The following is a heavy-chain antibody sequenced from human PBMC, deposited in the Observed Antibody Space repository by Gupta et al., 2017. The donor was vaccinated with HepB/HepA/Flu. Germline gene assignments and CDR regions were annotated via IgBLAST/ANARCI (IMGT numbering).Heavy chain of an antibody. CDR1: GNSIRSNY. J-gene: IGHJ6*03. V-gene: IGHV4-59*01. CDR3: ARVLERGYTIRRRVYYMDV. Sequence: QVQLQESGPGLVKPSETLSITCTVSGNSIRSNYWSWIRQPPGKGLEWIGEIYYSGSTNSNPSLTRRVTISVDTSKNQFSLQLSSVTAADTAVYYCARVLERGYTIRRRVYYMDVWGKGTTVTVSS. CDR2: IYYSGST. D-gene: IGHD2-8*01.